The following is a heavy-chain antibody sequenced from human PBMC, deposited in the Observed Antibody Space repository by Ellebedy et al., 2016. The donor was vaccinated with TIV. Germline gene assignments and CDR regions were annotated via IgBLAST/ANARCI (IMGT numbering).Heavy chain of an antibody. J-gene: IGHJ6*02. CDR3: AKGRVDTAMALYGMDV. V-gene: IGHV3-9*01. CDR1: GFTFDDYA. Sequence: PGGSLRLSCAASGFTFDDYAMHWVRQAPGKGLEWVSGISWNSGSIGYADSVKGRFTISRDNAKNSLYLQMNSLRAEDTALYYCAKGRVDTAMALYGMDVWGQGTTVTVSS. CDR2: ISWNSGSI. D-gene: IGHD5-18*01.